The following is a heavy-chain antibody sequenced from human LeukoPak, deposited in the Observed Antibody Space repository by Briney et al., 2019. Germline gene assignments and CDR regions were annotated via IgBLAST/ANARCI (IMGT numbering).Heavy chain of an antibody. D-gene: IGHD3-22*01. CDR2: INPNSGGT. CDR3: ARDDYYDSSGYYIDY. V-gene: IGHV1-2*06. CDR1: GYTFTGYY. Sequence: ASVKVSCKASGYTFTGYYMHWVRQAPGQGLEWMGRINPNSGGTNYAQKFQGRVTITADESTSTAYMELSSLRSEDTAVYYCARDDYYDSSGYYIDYWGQGTLVTVSS. J-gene: IGHJ4*02.